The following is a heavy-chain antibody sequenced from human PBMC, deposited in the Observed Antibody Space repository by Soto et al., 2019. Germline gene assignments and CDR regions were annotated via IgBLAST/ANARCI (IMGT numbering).Heavy chain of an antibody. CDR2: IYYSGST. Sequence: TLSLTCTVSGGSISSGGYYWSWIRQHPGKGLEWIGYIYYSGSTYYNPSLKSRVTISVDTSKNQFSLKLGPVTAADTAVYYCARIGYYYYGMDGWGQGNTVTVSS. CDR3: ARIGYYYYGMDG. V-gene: IGHV4-31*03. J-gene: IGHJ6*02. CDR1: GGSISSGGYY.